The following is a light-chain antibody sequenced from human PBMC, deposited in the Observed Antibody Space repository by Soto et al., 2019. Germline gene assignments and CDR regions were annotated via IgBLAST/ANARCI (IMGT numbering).Light chain of an antibody. CDR3: QQYGRTPYI. Sequence: EIVLTQSPGTLSLSPGEGATLSCRASQSVKSNNLAWYQQKPGQTPRLLIYAASTRATGIPDRFSGSGSGTDFTLTIGRLEPEDFAVYYCQQYGRTPYIFGQGTKLEIK. J-gene: IGKJ2*01. CDR2: AAS. V-gene: IGKV3-20*01. CDR1: QSVKSNN.